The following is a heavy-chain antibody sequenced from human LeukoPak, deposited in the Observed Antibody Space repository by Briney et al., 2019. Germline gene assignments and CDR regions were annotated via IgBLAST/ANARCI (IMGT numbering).Heavy chain of an antibody. CDR1: GFTFSTYS. CDR3: ARDLGSLGSSGSYYAEEY. Sequence: GGSLRLSCAASGFTFSTYSMNWVRQAPGKGLEWVSYISSSISTIYYADSVKGRFTISRDNAKNSLYLQMNSLRAEDTAVYYCARDLGSLGSSGSYYAEEYWGQGTLVTVSS. J-gene: IGHJ4*02. CDR2: ISSSISTI. D-gene: IGHD1-26*01. V-gene: IGHV3-48*01.